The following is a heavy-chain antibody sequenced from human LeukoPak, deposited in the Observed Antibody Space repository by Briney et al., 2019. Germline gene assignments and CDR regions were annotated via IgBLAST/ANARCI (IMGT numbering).Heavy chain of an antibody. CDR3: AKESRLHEYFQH. CDR1: GFTFSSYG. V-gene: IGHV3-30*18. CDR2: ISYDGSNK. Sequence: GGSLRLSCAASGFTFSSYGMHWVRQAPGKGPEWVAVISYDGSNKYYADSVKGRFTISRDNSKNTLYLQMNSLRAEDTAVYYCAKESRLHEYFQHWGQGTLVTVSS. D-gene: IGHD6-25*01. J-gene: IGHJ1*01.